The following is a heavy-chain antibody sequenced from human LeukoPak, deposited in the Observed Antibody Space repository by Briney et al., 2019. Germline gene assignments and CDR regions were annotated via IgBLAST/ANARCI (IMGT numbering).Heavy chain of an antibody. J-gene: IGHJ5*01. CDR1: GYTFTSYY. V-gene: IGHV1-46*01. Sequence: ASVKVSCKASGYTFTSYYMHWVRQAPGQGPEWMGLINPSDGSTNCARKFQGRVTVTRDTSTSTIYMELSSLTSDDTAVYYCARDLGLIAARSSYPDSWGQGTLVTVSS. D-gene: IGHD6-6*01. CDR2: INPSDGST. CDR3: ARDLGLIAARSSYPDS.